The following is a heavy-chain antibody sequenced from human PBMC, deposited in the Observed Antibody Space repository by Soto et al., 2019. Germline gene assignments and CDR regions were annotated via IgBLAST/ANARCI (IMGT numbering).Heavy chain of an antibody. CDR3: AEDGIRGLCTVSAFLLNRSSDL. D-gene: IGHD2-15*01. CDR2: IYYSGST. J-gene: IGHJ2*01. Sequence: PGKGLEYIGYIYYSGSTNYNPSLKSRVTISVDKSKNQFSLKLSSVTAADTAVFYQAEDGIRGLCTVSAFLLNRSSDL. V-gene: IGHV4-61*05.